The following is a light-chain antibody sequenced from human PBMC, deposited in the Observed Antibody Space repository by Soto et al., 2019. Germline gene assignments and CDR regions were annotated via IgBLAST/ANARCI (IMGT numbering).Light chain of an antibody. V-gene: IGKV3-11*01. CDR1: QSVSTS. CDR3: QVRDVWPS. Sequence: NLFTQSPVTPALSPRENAVPSCRASQSVSTSLAWYQHKPGQAPRLFIYDASKRAPGIPARFTGSGSGTDFTLTISSLEPEDIAVYYCQVRDVWPSFGQGTKVDIK. J-gene: IGKJ1*01. CDR2: DAS.